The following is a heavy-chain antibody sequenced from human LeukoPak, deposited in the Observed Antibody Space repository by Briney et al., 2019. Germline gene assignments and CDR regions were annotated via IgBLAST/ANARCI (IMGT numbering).Heavy chain of an antibody. J-gene: IGHJ5*02. Sequence: SETLSLTCTVSGYSISSGLYWGWIRQPPGKGLEWIGNIYHSGSAYYNPSLKSRITISVDTSKNQFSLKLSSVTAADTAVYYCARTAAGIEWFDPWGQGTLVTVSS. CDR2: IYHSGSA. CDR1: GYSISSGLY. CDR3: ARTAAGIEWFDP. D-gene: IGHD6-13*01. V-gene: IGHV4-38-2*02.